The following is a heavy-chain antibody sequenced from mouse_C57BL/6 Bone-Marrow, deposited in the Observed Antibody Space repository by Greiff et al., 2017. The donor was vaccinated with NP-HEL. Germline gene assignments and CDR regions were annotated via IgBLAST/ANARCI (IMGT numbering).Heavy chain of an antibody. V-gene: IGHV2-2*01. J-gene: IGHJ1*03. Sequence: VKLMASGPGLVQPSQSLSITCTVSGFPLTSYGVHWVRQSPGKGLEWLGVIWCGGCTDYNAAFISRLSLSKDNSKSQVFFKMNGLQADDTAVYCCAGRYFDVWGTGTTVTVSS. CDR1: GFPLTSYG. CDR2: IWCGGCT. CDR3: AGRYFDV.